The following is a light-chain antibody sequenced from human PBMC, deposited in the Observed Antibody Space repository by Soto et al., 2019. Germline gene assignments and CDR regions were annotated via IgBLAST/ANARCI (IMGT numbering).Light chain of an antibody. J-gene: IGKJ2*01. CDR3: LQHKSWQFT. V-gene: IGKV3-15*01. CDR2: AAS. CDR1: QSVSSS. Sequence: EIVMTQSPATLSVSPGERATLSCRASQSVSSSLAWFQQKPGQAPRLLIYAASARATGIAARLSGSGSGTEFTLTISSLQSEDFAVYYCLQHKSWQFTFGQGTKLELK.